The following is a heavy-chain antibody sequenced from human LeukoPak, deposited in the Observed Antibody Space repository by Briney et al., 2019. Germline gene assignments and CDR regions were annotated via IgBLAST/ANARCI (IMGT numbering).Heavy chain of an antibody. CDR1: GYTFTSYA. J-gene: IGHJ4*02. D-gene: IGHD1-26*01. CDR3: ARVSGSYCADY. V-gene: IGHV1-3*01. Sequence: ASVKVSCKASGYTFTSYAMHWVRQAPGQRLEWMGWINAGNGNTKYSQKFQGRVTITRDTSASTAYMELRSLRSEDTAVYYCARVSGSYCADYWGQGTLVTVSS. CDR2: INAGNGNT.